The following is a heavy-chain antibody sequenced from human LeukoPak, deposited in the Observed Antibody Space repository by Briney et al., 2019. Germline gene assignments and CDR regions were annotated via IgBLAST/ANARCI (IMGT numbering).Heavy chain of an antibody. V-gene: IGHV3-21*01. CDR1: GFTFSDYH. D-gene: IGHD5-18*01. J-gene: IGHJ6*02. CDR2: ISSSSSYI. CDR3: ARENVDTAGYYYGMDV. Sequence: GGSLRLSCAASGFTFSDYHMNWIRQAPGKGLQWVSSISSSSSYIYYADSVKGRFTISRDNAKNSLYLQMNSLRAEDTAVYYCARENVDTAGYYYGMDVWGQGTTVTVSS.